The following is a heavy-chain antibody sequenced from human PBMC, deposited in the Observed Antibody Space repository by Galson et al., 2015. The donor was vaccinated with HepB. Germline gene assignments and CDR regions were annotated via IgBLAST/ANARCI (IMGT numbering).Heavy chain of an antibody. CDR3: ARDSGGTSSGLYYGMDV. J-gene: IGHJ6*02. D-gene: IGHD2-2*01. V-gene: IGHV3-66*01. CDR1: GFTVSSNY. Sequence: SLRLSCAASGFTVSSNYMSWVRQAPGKGLEWVSVIYSGGSTYYADSVKGRFTISRDNSKNTLYLQMNSLRAEDTAVYYCARDSGGTSSGLYYGMDVWGQGTTVTVSS. CDR2: IYSGGST.